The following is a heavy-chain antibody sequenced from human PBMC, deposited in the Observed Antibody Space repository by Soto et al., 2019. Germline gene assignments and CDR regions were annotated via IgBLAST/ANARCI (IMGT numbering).Heavy chain of an antibody. CDR1: GFSFKHYA. V-gene: IGHV3-23*01. D-gene: IGHD1-7*01. CDR3: AKAGGTPTTDFEH. CDR2: VSGRGTDS. J-gene: IGHJ4*02. Sequence: GGSLRLSCAASGFSFKHYAMSWVCQAPGKGLEWVSAVSGRGTDSFYTTSVKGRFTISRDNSNNTVYLQMGSLRAEDTAVYYCAKAGGTPTTDFEHWGRGTLVNVSS.